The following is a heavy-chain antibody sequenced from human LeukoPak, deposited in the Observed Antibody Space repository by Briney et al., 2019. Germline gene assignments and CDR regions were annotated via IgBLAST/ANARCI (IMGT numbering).Heavy chain of an antibody. CDR3: ARREEEMASPGFDY. CDR2: IYYSGST. Sequence: SETLSLTCTVSGGSISSSSYYWGWLRQPPGKGLEWIGSIYYSGSTYYNPSLKSRVTISVDTSKNQFSLKLSSVTAADTAVYYCARREEEMASPGFDYWGQGTPVTVSS. J-gene: IGHJ4*02. D-gene: IGHD5-24*01. CDR1: GGSISSSSYY. V-gene: IGHV4-39*01.